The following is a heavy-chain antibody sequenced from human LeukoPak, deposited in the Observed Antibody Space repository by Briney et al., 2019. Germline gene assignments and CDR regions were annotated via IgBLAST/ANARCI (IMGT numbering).Heavy chain of an antibody. CDR2: ISGSGGST. CDR3: ARAGSSQWLVDLFDF. J-gene: IGHJ4*02. D-gene: IGHD6-19*01. Sequence: GGSLRLSCAASGFTFSSYGMSWVRQAPGKGLEWVSAISGSGGSTYYADSVKGRFTISRDNSKNTLYLQMNSLRAEDTAVYYCARAGSSQWLVDLFDFWGQGTLVTVSS. V-gene: IGHV3-23*01. CDR1: GFTFSSYG.